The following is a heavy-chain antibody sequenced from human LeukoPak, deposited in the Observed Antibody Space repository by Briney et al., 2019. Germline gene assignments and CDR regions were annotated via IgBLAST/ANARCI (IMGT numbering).Heavy chain of an antibody. CDR2: IYTSGST. J-gene: IGHJ4*02. CDR3: ARAPRYCSSTSCSFDY. D-gene: IGHD2-2*01. V-gene: IGHV4-4*07. Sequence: QPSETLSLTCTVSGGSISSYYWSWIRQPAGKGLEWIGRIYTSGSTNYNPSLKSRVTMSVDTSKNQFSLKLSSVTAADTAVYYCARAPRYCSSTSCSFDYWGQGTLVTVS. CDR1: GGSISSYY.